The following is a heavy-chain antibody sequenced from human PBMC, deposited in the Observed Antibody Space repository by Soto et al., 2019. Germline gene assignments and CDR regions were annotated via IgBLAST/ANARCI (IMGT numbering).Heavy chain of an antibody. CDR1: GFTFSKYG. CDR2: ISYDGYLK. J-gene: IGHJ6*02. CDR3: AKDFQVSGSHYGTLNYYYGMDV. D-gene: IGHD3-10*01. Sequence: QGQLVESGGGVVQPGRSLRLSCEASGFTFSKYGMQWVRQAPGKGLEWVAVISYDGYLKYYVDSVKGRFTVARDNSKNTLFLEMNSLRVEDTAVYFCAKDFQVSGSHYGTLNYYYGMDVWGQGTTVTVSS. V-gene: IGHV3-30*18.